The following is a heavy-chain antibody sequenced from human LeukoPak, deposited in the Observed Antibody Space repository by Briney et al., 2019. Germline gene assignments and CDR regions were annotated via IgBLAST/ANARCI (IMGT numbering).Heavy chain of an antibody. CDR3: AKDDDWGRYKH. V-gene: IGHV3-23*01. D-gene: IGHD3-16*01. CDR2: ISPSGGIT. Sequence: GGSLRLSCAASGFTFSSHGMDWVRQAPGKGLEWVSGISPSGGITYYTDSVKGRFTISRDNSKNTQSLQMNSLRAEDTAVYYCAKDDDWGRYKHWGQGTLVTVSS. CDR1: GFTFSSHG. J-gene: IGHJ1*01.